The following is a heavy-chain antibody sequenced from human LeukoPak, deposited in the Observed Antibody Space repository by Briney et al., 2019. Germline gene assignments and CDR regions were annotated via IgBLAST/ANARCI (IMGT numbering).Heavy chain of an antibody. CDR3: ARDGLATVRGG. CDR1: GFTFSSYE. J-gene: IGHJ4*02. CDR2: ISSSGSTI. V-gene: IGHV3-48*03. D-gene: IGHD4-17*01. Sequence: GGSLRLSXAASGFTFSSYEMNWVRQDPGKGMEWVSYISSSGSTIYYADSVKGRFTISRDNAKNSLYLQMNSLRAEDTAVYYCARDGLATVRGGWGQGTLVTVSS.